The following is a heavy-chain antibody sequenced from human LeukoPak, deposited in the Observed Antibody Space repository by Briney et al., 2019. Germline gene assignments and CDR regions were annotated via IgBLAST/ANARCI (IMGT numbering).Heavy chain of an antibody. CDR1: GFSFSSHW. V-gene: IGHV3-7*01. J-gene: IGHJ4*02. D-gene: IGHD5-24*01. CDR3: ERDLNWLQSDS. CDR2: IKRDGSEK. Sequence: GGSLRLSCAASGFSFSSHWMIWFRQAPGKGPEWVAHIKRDGSEKSYVASVKGRFTISRDNAKDSLYLQMNTLRAEDTAVYYCERDLNWLQSDSWGQGTLVTVSS.